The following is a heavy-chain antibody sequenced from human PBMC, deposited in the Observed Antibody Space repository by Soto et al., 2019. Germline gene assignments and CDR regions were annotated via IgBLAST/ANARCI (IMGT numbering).Heavy chain of an antibody. CDR2: ISYDGSNK. Sequence: QVQLVESGGGVVQPGRSLRLSCAASGFTFSSYGMHWVRQAPGKGLEWVAVISYDGSNKYYADSVKGRFTISRDNSKNTLYLQMNSLRAEDTAVYYCAKARTSGYDIDAFDIWGQGTMVTVSS. V-gene: IGHV3-30*18. J-gene: IGHJ3*02. CDR3: AKARTSGYDIDAFDI. D-gene: IGHD5-12*01. CDR1: GFTFSSYG.